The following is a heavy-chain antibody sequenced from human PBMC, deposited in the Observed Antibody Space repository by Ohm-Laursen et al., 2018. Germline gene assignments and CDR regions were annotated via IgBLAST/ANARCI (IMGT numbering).Heavy chain of an antibody. CDR1: GFTFRTYS. V-gene: IGHV3-48*01. D-gene: IGHD4-17*01. J-gene: IGHJ4*02. Sequence: SLRLSCAASGFTFRTYSMNWVRQSPGKGLEWLSYIDASGGTIYYADSVKGRLTISRDNAKNSLYLQMSGLRGEDTAVYYCARGAPFYGGFEYGGQGTLVTVSS. CDR3: ARGAPFYGGFEY. CDR2: IDASGGTI.